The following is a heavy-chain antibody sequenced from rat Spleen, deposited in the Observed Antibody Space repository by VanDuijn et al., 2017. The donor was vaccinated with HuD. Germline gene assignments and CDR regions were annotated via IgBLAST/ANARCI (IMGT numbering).Heavy chain of an antibody. CDR1: GFTFSDYY. V-gene: IGHV5-29*01. J-gene: IGHJ2*01. D-gene: IGHD3-4*01. Sequence: EVQLVESDGGLVQPGRSLKLSCAASGFTFSDYYMAWVRQAPTKGMEWVATISSDGSRTYYRDSGKGRFTISRDNAKTPLYLQMDRLRSEDTATYYCARGQPHYFDYWGQGVMVTVSS. CDR2: ISSDGSRT. CDR3: ARGQPHYFDY.